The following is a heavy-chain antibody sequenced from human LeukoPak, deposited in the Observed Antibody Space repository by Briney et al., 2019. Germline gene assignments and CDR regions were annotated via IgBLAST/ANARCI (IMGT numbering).Heavy chain of an antibody. Sequence: GASVKVSCKASGYTFSAYDINWVRQATGQGLEWMGWMNPNSGNTGFAQKFQGRVTMTRDTSINTAYMELSNLRSEDTAVYYCARVSQTPAYYYTSGYYYHGYWGQGTRVTVSS. CDR2: MNPNSGNT. CDR1: GYTFSAYD. V-gene: IGHV1-8*01. CDR3: ARVSQTPAYYYTSGYYYHGY. D-gene: IGHD3-22*01. J-gene: IGHJ4*02.